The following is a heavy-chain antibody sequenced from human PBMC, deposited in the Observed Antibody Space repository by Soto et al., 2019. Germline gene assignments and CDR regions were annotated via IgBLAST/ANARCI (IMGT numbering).Heavy chain of an antibody. V-gene: IGHV3-23*01. J-gene: IGHJ4*02. Sequence: EVQLLESGGGLLQPGESLRLSCAASGFSFSGNAMSWARQAPGKGLGWVSLITGNGDSTYYAESVKGRFTISRDNSRNTLYLQMNSLRAADTAVYYCACSGYGSNDFWGQGTLVTVSS. CDR1: GFSFSGNA. CDR3: ACSGYGSNDF. D-gene: IGHD3-22*01. CDR2: ITGNGDST.